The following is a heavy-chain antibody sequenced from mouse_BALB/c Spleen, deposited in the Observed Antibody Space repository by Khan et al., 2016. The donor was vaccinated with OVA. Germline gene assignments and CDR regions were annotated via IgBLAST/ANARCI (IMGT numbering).Heavy chain of an antibody. V-gene: IGHV14-3*02. D-gene: IGHD1-2*01. Sequence: VQLQQSGAELVKPGASVKLSCTASGFNIKDTYMHWVKQRPEQGLEWIGRIDPANGNTKYDPKFQGKATIPADTSSNTAYLQLSSLTSEDSAVYYCARSGVFDYGYYWGQGTTLTVSS. CDR1: GFNIKDTY. CDR2: IDPANGNT. CDR3: ARSGVFDYGYY. J-gene: IGHJ2*01.